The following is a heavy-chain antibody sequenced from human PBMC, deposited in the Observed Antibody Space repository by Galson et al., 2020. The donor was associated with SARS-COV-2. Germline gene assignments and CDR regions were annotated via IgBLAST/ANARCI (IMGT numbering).Heavy chain of an antibody. CDR2: ISYEGSNK. CDR1: GFTFSNYG. J-gene: IGHJ2*01. Sequence: QLGESLKISCAASGFTFSNYGMHWVRQAPGKGLEWVAVISYEGSNKYYADSVGGRFFISRDNSKNTLYLQMNSLRAEDTAVYYCARGWSGYWYFDLGGRGTLVTVSA. CDR3: ARGWSGYWYFDL. V-gene: IGHV3-30*03. D-gene: IGHD3-10*02.